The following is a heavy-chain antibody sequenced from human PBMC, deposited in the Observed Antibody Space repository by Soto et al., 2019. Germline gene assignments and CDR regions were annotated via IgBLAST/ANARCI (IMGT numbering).Heavy chain of an antibody. Sequence: NPGGSLRLSCTASGFTFGDYAMSWFRQAPGKGLEWVGFIRSKAYGGTTEYAASVKGRFTISRDDSKSIAYLQMNSLKTEDTAVYYCTGWLYCGSTSCPPTRGNWFDPWGQGTLVTVSS. J-gene: IGHJ5*02. CDR1: GFTFGDYA. V-gene: IGHV3-49*05. D-gene: IGHD2-2*01. CDR3: TGWLYCGSTSCPPTRGNWFDP. CDR2: IRSKAYGGTT.